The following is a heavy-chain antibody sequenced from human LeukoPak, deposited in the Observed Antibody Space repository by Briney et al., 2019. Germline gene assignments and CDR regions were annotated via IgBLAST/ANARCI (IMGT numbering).Heavy chain of an antibody. CDR2: ISSDSSFI. V-gene: IGHV3-21*04. J-gene: IGHJ4*02. Sequence: PGGSLRLSCAVSGFTVRDNYLNWVRQAPGQGLEWVSSISSDSSFIYYGDSVKGRFTISRDNAKNSLYLQMNSLRAGDTAIYYCTRDQSSYTVVTLASDFWGQGTLVTVSS. D-gene: IGHD4-23*01. CDR3: TRDQSSYTVVTLASDF. CDR1: GFTVRDNY.